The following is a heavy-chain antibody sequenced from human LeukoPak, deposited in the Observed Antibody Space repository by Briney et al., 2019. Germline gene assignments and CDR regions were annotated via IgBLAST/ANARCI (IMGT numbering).Heavy chain of an antibody. Sequence: ASVKVSCKTSGYTFTDYGISWVRQAPGQGPEWMGRISGYNGNTNYVQKFQGRVTMTTDTSTSTAYMELRSLRSDDTAFYYCARDLSLGRHDYGEPLDYWGQGTLVTVSS. D-gene: IGHD4-17*01. CDR3: ARDLSLGRHDYGEPLDY. CDR2: ISGYNGNT. V-gene: IGHV1-18*01. CDR1: GYTFTDYG. J-gene: IGHJ4*02.